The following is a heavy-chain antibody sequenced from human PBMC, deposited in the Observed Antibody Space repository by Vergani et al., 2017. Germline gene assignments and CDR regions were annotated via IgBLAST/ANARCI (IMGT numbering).Heavy chain of an antibody. CDR3: ARVNTETNGHLYYYYHMDV. CDR2: IDHTGRP. V-gene: IGHV4-34*01. CDR1: GGSFTSYH. D-gene: IGHD4-11*01. J-gene: IGHJ6*03. Sequence: QVQLQQWGGGLLKPSETLSLTCVVNGGSFTSYHWTWIRQSPGEGLEWVGDIDHTGRPDYNPSLKSRLSSSVDKSRNQFSLTLNSVTATDTAIYFCARVNTETNGHLYYYYHMDVWGQGTAVTVS.